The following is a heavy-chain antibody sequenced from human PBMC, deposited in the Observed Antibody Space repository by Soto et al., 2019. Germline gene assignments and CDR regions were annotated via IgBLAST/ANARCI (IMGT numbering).Heavy chain of an antibody. J-gene: IGHJ4*02. Sequence: QVQLVQSGAEVKKPGASVKVSCKASGYTFTSYDIYWVRQATGQGLEWMGWMHPNSGNTGYAQKFQSRVPMTRNTSITTAYMELSSLRSEDTAVYYCARGLSYRQDWGQGTLVTVSS. V-gene: IGHV1-8*01. D-gene: IGHD1-26*01. CDR3: ARGLSYRQD. CDR1: GYTFTSYD. CDR2: MHPNSGNT.